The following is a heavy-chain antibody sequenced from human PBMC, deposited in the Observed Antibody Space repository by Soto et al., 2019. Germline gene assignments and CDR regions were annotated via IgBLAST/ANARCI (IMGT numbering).Heavy chain of an antibody. D-gene: IGHD1-26*01. V-gene: IGHV4-59*01. CDR1: GGSISSYY. Sequence: PSETLSLTCTFSGGSISSYYWSWIRQPPGKGLEWIGYIYYSGSTNYNPSLKSRVTISVDTSKNQFSLKLSSVTAADTAVYYCAREGYSGSYLNWFDPWGQGTLVTVS. CDR3: AREGYSGSYLNWFDP. J-gene: IGHJ5*02. CDR2: IYYSGST.